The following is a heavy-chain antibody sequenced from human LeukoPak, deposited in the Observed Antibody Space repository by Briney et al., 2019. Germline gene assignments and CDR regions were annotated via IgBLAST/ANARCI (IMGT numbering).Heavy chain of an antibody. V-gene: IGHV3-21*01. CDR3: ARDQGRYFDWLGNAFDI. Sequence: GGSLRLSCAASGFTFSSYSMNWVRQAPGKGLEWVSSISSSSSYIYYADSVKGRFTISRDNAKNSLYLQMNSLRAEDTAVYYCARDQGRYFDWLGNAFDIWGQGTMVTVSS. CDR1: GFTFSSYS. CDR2: ISSSSSYI. D-gene: IGHD3-9*01. J-gene: IGHJ3*02.